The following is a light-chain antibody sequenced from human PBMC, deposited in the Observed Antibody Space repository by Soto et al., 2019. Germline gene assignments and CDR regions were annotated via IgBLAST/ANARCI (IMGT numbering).Light chain of an antibody. Sequence: QSALTQPASVSGSPGQSITISCSGTSNDIGNYDRVSWYQQHPGKVPKLMIYEVSTRPSGVSSRFTGSKSGNTASLTISGLQADDEADYYCCSYVGSRFVVVGGGTKLTVL. V-gene: IGLV2-23*02. CDR3: CSYVGSRFVV. CDR1: SNDIGNYDR. CDR2: EVS. J-gene: IGLJ2*01.